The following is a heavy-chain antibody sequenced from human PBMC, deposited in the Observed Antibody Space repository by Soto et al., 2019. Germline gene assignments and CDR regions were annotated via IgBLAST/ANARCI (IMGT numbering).Heavy chain of an antibody. CDR3: AHRPCRGDASCYVRGFDY. CDR2: IYWDDDK. Sequence: GPTLVNPTQTLTLTCTLSGSSLSTSGVGVGWIRQPPGKALEWLALIYWDDDKRYSPSLKTRLTITKDTSKNQVVLTMTNMDPVDTATYYCAHRPCRGDASCYVRGFDYWGQGTLVTVS. CDR1: GSSLSTSGVG. V-gene: IGHV2-5*02. D-gene: IGHD2-2*01. J-gene: IGHJ4*02.